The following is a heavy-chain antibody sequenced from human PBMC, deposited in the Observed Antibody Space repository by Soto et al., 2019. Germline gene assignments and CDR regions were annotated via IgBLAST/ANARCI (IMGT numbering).Heavy chain of an antibody. V-gene: IGHV1-69*13. D-gene: IGHD3-22*01. Sequence: SVKVSCKASGGTFSSYAISWVRQAPGQGLEWMGGIIPIFGTANYAQKFQGRVTITADESTSTAYMELSSLRSEDTAVYYCARDRRDYYDSSGYYYGQLDYWGQGTLVTSPQ. CDR3: ARDRRDYYDSSGYYYGQLDY. CDR2: IIPIFGTA. J-gene: IGHJ4*02. CDR1: GGTFSSYA.